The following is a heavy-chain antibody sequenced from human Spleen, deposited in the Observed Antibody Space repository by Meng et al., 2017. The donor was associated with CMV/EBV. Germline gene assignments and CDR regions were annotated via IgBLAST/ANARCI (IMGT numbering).Heavy chain of an antibody. Sequence: FTFSSYAMAWVRQVPGKGLEWVSSIVGSGDSTKYADSVKGRFTISRDNSKNTVYLQMDSLRAEDTALYYCAKDGMSYDGSTHVYYFDSWGQGTLVTVSS. CDR2: IVGSGDST. V-gene: IGHV3-23*01. J-gene: IGHJ4*02. CDR3: AKDGMSYDGSTHVYYFDS. D-gene: IGHD3-22*01. CDR1: FTFSSYA.